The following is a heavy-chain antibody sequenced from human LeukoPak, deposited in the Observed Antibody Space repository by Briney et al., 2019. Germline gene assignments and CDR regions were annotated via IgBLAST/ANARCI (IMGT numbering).Heavy chain of an antibody. CDR3: AKDSAERVGYFDY. D-gene: IGHD1-26*01. CDR1: GFTFDDYA. V-gene: IGHV3-9*01. CDR2: ISWNSGSI. Sequence: GRSLRLSCAASGFTFDDYAMHWVRQAPGKGLEWVSGISWNSGSIGYADSAKGRFTISRDNAKNSLYLQMNSLRAEDTALYYCAKDSAERVGYFDYWGQGTLVTVSS. J-gene: IGHJ4*02.